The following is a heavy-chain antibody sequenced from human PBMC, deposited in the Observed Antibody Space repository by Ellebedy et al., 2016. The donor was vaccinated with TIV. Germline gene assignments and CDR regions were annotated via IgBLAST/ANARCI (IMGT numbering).Heavy chain of an antibody. V-gene: IGHV1-18*01. Sequence: AASVKVSCKASGGTFRTSAISWVRQAPGQGLEWMGWISPYNGYTNYAQNLQGRVTMTTDTSTSTAYLELGNLRSDDTAVYYCAKSRFGDPGCFDYWGQGTLVTVSS. D-gene: IGHD3-10*01. J-gene: IGHJ4*02. CDR2: ISPYNGYT. CDR3: AKSRFGDPGCFDY. CDR1: GGTFRTSA.